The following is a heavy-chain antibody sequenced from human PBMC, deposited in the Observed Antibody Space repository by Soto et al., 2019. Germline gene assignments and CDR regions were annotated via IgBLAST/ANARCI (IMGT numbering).Heavy chain of an antibody. Sequence: EVQLVQSGAEVKKPGESLRISCKGSGYSFTSYWISWVRQMPGQGLEWMGRIDPSDSYTNYSPSCQGHVTISAAKSGSTAYLQWSSLKAPDTAMYYCARLQAAAGDNALTFDSWGQGTLVTVSS. J-gene: IGHJ4*02. CDR1: GYSFTSYW. D-gene: IGHD6-13*01. CDR2: IDPSDSYT. V-gene: IGHV5-10-1*01. CDR3: ARLQAAAGDNALTFDS.